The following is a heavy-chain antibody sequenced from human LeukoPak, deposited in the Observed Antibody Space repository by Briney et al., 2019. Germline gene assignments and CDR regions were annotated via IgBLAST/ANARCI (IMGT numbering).Heavy chain of an antibody. CDR1: GYTFTSYY. D-gene: IGHD3-22*01. CDR3: ARGGITMIVKSPFDY. V-gene: IGHV1-46*01. CDR2: INPSGGST. Sequence: ASVKVSCKASGYTFTSYYMHWVRQSPGQGLEWMGIINPSGGSTSYAQKFQGRVTMTRDTSTSTVYMELSSLRSEDTAVYYCARGGITMIVKSPFDYWGQGTLVTVSS. J-gene: IGHJ4*02.